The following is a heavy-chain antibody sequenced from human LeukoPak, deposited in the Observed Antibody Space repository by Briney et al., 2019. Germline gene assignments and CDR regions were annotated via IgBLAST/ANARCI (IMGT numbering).Heavy chain of an antibody. CDR3: ARQFYLRRNWNYAFDS. Sequence: GGSLRLSCAASGFTFSNYGMHWVRQAPGKGLEWVTVIWSDGITKYYADSVKGRFTISRDNSMNVLYLQMNSLRAEDTAVYYCARQFYLRRNWNYAFDSWGQGTLVTVSS. V-gene: IGHV3-33*01. D-gene: IGHD1-7*01. J-gene: IGHJ4*02. CDR1: GFTFSNYG. CDR2: IWSDGITK.